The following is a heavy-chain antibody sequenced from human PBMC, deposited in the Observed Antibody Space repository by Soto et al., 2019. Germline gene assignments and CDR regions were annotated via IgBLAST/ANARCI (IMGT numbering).Heavy chain of an antibody. D-gene: IGHD4-17*01. CDR3: ANFPLYDYGYDDDF. V-gene: IGHV1-69*13. CDR1: GGTFSSYA. J-gene: IGHJ4*02. Sequence: ASVKVSCKASGGTFSSYAISWVRQAPGQGLEWMGGIIPIFGTANYAQKFQGRVTITADESTSTAYMELSSLRSEDTAVYYCANFPLYDYGYDDDFWGQGTLVTVSS. CDR2: IIPIFGTA.